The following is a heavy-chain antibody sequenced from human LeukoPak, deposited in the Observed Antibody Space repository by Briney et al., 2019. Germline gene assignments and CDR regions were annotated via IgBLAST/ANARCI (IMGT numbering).Heavy chain of an antibody. CDR1: GYSISSGYY. J-gene: IGHJ4*02. Sequence: SETLSLTCTVSGYSISSGYYWGWIRQPPGKGLEWIGEINHSGSTNYNPSLKSRVTISVDTSKNQFSLKLSSVTAADTAVYYCARGLVTAYSSGWYPGYWGQGTLVTVSS. D-gene: IGHD6-19*01. CDR3: ARGLVTAYSSGWYPGY. V-gene: IGHV4-38-2*02. CDR2: INHSGST.